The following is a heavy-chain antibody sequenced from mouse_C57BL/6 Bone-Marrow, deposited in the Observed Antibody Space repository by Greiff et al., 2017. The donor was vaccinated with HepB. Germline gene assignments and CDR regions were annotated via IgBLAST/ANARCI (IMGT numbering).Heavy chain of an antibody. J-gene: IGHJ1*03. D-gene: IGHD2-2*01. CDR1: GFTFSDYY. CDR2: INYDGSST. CDR3: ARDRDYGSFYWYFDV. V-gene: IGHV5-16*01. Sequence: EVKLMESEGGLVQPGRSMKLSCTASGFTFSDYYMAWVRQVPEKGLEWVANINYDGSSTYYLDSLKSRFIISRDNAKNILYLQMSSLKSEDTATYYCARDRDYGSFYWYFDVWGTGTTVTVSS.